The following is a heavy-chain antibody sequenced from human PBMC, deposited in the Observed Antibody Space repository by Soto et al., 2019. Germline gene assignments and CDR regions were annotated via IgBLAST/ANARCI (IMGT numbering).Heavy chain of an antibody. J-gene: IGHJ2*01. CDR3: AKVPNYWYFDL. V-gene: IGHV3-30*18. Sequence: GGSLRLSCAASGFTFSSYGMHWVRQAPGKGLEWVAVISYDGSNKYYADSVKGRFTISRDNSKNTLYLQMNSLRAEDTAVYYCAKVPNYWYFDLWGRGTLVTVSS. CDR1: GFTFSSYG. CDR2: ISYDGSNK.